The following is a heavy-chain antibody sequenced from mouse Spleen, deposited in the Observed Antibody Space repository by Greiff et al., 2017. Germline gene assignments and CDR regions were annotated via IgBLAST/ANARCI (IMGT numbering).Heavy chain of an antibody. J-gene: IGHJ3*01. CDR1: GYSFTDYN. V-gene: IGHV1-39*01. Sequence: LVESGPELVKPGASVKISCQASGYSFTDYNMNWVKQSHGKSLEWIGVINPNYGTTSYNQKFKGKATLTVDQSSSTAYMQLNSLTSEDSAVDYCATRGAWFAYWGQGTLVTVSA. CDR3: ATRGAWFAY. CDR2: INPNYGTT.